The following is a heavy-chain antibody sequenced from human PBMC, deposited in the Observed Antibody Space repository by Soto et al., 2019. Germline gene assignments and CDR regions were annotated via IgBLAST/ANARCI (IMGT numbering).Heavy chain of an antibody. D-gene: IGHD3-10*01. J-gene: IGHJ6*03. V-gene: IGHV3-23*01. CDR2: ISRNGGST. CDR1: GFTFSNYA. CDR3: VGDNYCHSYMDV. Sequence: GGSLRLSCAASGFTFSNYAMDWVRQAPWKGLEWVSIISRNGGSTYYADSVKGRFTISRDDSKNTLYLQMNSLRAEDTAVYYCVGDNYCHSYMDVWGKGTTVTVSS.